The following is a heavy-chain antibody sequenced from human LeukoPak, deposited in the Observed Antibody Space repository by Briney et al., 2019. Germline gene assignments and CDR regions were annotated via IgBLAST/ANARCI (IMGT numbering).Heavy chain of an antibody. D-gene: IGHD5-18*01. J-gene: IGHJ4*02. Sequence: SETLSLTCTVSGGSISSYYWSWIRQPPGMGLEWIGYIYYSGSTNYNPSLKSRVTISVDTSKNQFSLKLSSVTAADTAVYYCARDKPGYSYGDYDYWGQGTLVTVSS. CDR1: GGSISSYY. CDR2: IYYSGST. V-gene: IGHV4-59*01. CDR3: ARDKPGYSYGDYDY.